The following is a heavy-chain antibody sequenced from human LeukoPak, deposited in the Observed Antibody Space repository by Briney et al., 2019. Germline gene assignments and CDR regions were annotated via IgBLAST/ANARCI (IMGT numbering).Heavy chain of an antibody. Sequence: GESLKISCKGSGYSFTSYWIGWVRQLHGKGLEWMGIIYPGDSDTRYSPSFQGQVTISADKSISTAYLQWSSLKASDTAMYYCARPPKYYYDSSGPFDIWGQGTMVTVSS. CDR3: ARPPKYYYDSSGPFDI. D-gene: IGHD3-22*01. J-gene: IGHJ3*02. CDR1: GYSFTSYW. CDR2: IYPGDSDT. V-gene: IGHV5-51*01.